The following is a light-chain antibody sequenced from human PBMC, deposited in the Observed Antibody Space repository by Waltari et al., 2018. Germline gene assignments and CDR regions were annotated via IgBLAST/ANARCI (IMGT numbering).Light chain of an antibody. CDR3: QQYGRSPPWT. J-gene: IGKJ1*01. CDR1: QTVTSNY. Sequence: EIVLTQSPGTLSLSPGAGATLSCRASQTVTSNYLAWYQFKPGQAPRLLIYAAATRATGIPDRFSGSGSDTDFTLTISRLESDDFAVYYCQQYGRSPPWTFGQGTKVEIK. CDR2: AAA. V-gene: IGKV3-20*01.